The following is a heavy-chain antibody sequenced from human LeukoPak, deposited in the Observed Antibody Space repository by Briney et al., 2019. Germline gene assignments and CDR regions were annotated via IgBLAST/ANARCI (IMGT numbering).Heavy chain of an antibody. Sequence: PGGSLRLSCAASGFTFSSYAMHWVRQAPGKGLEWVAVISYDGSNKYYADSVKGRFTISRDNSKNTLYLQMNSLRAEDTAVYYCARGVGWLGQYYFDYWGQGTLVTVSS. CDR3: ARGVGWLGQYYFDY. CDR1: GFTFSSYA. V-gene: IGHV3-30-3*01. CDR2: ISYDGSNK. J-gene: IGHJ4*02. D-gene: IGHD6-19*01.